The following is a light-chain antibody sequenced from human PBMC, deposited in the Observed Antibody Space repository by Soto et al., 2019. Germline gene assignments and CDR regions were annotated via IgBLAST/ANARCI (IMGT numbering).Light chain of an antibody. J-gene: IGKJ5*01. V-gene: IGKV3-11*01. Sequence: ETVLTQSPATLSSSPGERATLSCRASQNVDIYLAWYQQKPGQAPRLLIYDASNRATGVPPRFSGSGSGTDFTLTISSLEPEDFALYYCQQRRNWPPLTFGQGTRLEIK. CDR2: DAS. CDR1: QNVDIY. CDR3: QQRRNWPPLT.